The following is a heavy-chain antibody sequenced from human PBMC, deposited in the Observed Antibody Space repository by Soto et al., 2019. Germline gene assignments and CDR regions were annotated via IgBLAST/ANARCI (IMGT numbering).Heavy chain of an antibody. D-gene: IGHD5-18*01. V-gene: IGHV1-69*13. J-gene: IGHJ6*02. CDR3: AISAYSYAYDYYYGMDV. Sequence: SVKVSCKASGGTFSSYAISWVRQAPGQGLEWMGGIIPIFGTANYAQKFQGRVTITADESTSTAYMELSSLRSEDTAVYYCAISAYSYAYDYYYGMDVWGQGTTVTVSS. CDR2: IIPIFGTA. CDR1: GGTFSSYA.